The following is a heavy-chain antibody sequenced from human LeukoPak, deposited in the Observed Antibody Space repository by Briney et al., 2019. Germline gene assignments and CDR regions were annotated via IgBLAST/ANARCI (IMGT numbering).Heavy chain of an antibody. V-gene: IGHV4-59*01. CDR3: ARTAARYYMDV. CDR1: GGSISSYY. CDR2: FHYSGST. D-gene: IGHD6-6*01. J-gene: IGHJ6*03. Sequence: SETLSLTCTVSGGSISSYYWSWIRRPPGEGLEWIGYFHYSGSTNYNPSLKSRVTISVDTSKNQFSLKLSSVTAADTAVYYCARTAARYYMDVWGKGTTVTVSS.